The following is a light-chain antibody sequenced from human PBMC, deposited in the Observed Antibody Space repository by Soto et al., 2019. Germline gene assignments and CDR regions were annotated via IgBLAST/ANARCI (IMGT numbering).Light chain of an antibody. CDR2: KAS. CDR3: QQHNSDWT. J-gene: IGKJ1*01. V-gene: IGKV1-5*03. Sequence: DIQMTQSPSTLSASVGDRVTITCRASQSISTWLAWYQQKPGKAPKLLIYKASSLESGVPSRFSGSGSGTEFTLTISSLQPDDFATYYCQQHNSDWTFGQGTKVEI. CDR1: QSISTW.